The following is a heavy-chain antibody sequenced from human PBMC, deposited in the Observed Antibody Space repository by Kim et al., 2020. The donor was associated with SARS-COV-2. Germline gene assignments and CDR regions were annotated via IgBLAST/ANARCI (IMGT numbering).Heavy chain of an antibody. Sequence: GGSLRLSCAASGFTFSSYEMNWVRQAPGKGLEWVSYISSSGSTIYYADSVKGRFTISRDNAKNSLYLRMNSLRAEDTAVYYCARDQAGGNSYNWFDPWGQGTLVTVSS. J-gene: IGHJ5*02. V-gene: IGHV3-48*03. CDR2: ISSSGSTI. CDR1: GFTFSSYE. CDR3: ARDQAGGNSYNWFDP. D-gene: IGHD2-21*02.